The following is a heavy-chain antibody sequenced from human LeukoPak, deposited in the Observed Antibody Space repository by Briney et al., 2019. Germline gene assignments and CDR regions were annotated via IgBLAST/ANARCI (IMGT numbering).Heavy chain of an antibody. V-gene: IGHV3-21*01. J-gene: IGHJ4*02. D-gene: IGHD4-17*01. Sequence: PGGSLRLSCAASGFTFSSYSMNWVRQAPGKGLEWVSSISSSSSYIYYADSVKGRFTISRDNAKNSLYLQMNSLRAEDTAVYYCARVDGDYVSVDYWGQGTLVTLSS. CDR3: ARVDGDYVSVDY. CDR1: GFTFSSYS. CDR2: ISSSSSYI.